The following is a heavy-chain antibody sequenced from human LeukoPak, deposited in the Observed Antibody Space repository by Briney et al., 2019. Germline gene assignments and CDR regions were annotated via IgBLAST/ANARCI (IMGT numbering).Heavy chain of an antibody. CDR3: AKDSYDTSI. D-gene: IGHD3-22*01. Sequence: GGSLRLSCAASGFTFSTYGMSWVRQAPGKGLEWVSAISGSGGSTFYADSVKGRFTVSRDNSNNTLYLQANSLRAEDTAVYYCAKDSYDTSIWGQGTLVTVSS. CDR2: ISGSGGST. J-gene: IGHJ4*02. CDR1: GFTFSTYG. V-gene: IGHV3-23*01.